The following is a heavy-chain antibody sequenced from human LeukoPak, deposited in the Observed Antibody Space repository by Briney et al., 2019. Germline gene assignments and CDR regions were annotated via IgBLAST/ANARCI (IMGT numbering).Heavy chain of an antibody. CDR1: GFTFSSHG. V-gene: IGHV3-30*18. CDR3: AKDPDHYYGSGSYFY. Sequence: GGSLRLSCAASGFTFSSHGMHWLRQAPGKGLEWVAVISYDGSNKYYADSVKSRFTISRDNSKNTLYLQMNSLRAEDTAVYYCAKDPDHYYGSGSYFYWGQGTLVTVSS. J-gene: IGHJ4*02. CDR2: ISYDGSNK. D-gene: IGHD3-10*01.